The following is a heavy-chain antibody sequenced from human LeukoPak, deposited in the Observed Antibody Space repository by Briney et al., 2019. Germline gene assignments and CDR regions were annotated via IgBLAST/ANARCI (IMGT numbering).Heavy chain of an antibody. CDR3: ASLNGDFDY. J-gene: IGHJ4*02. V-gene: IGHV3-48*03. CDR2: ISSSGSTI. CDR1: GFTFSSYE. Sequence: PGGSPRLSCAASGFTFSSYEMNWVRQAPGKGLEWVSYISSSGSTIYYADSVKGRFTISRDNAKNSLYLQMNSLRAEDTAVYYCASLNGDFDYWGQGTLVTVSS.